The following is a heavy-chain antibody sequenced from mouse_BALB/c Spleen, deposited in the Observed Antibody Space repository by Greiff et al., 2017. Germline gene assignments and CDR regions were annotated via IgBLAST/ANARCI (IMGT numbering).Heavy chain of an antibody. Sequence: QVQLKESGPGLVAPSQSLSITCTVSGFSLSSYSVHWVRQPPGKGLEWLGMICGGGGTDYNSALISRLSISKDNTKSQVFLKMNSLQTDDTAMYYCAGNGNDFAYWGQGTLVTVSA. CDR1: GFSLSSYS. V-gene: IGHV2-6-4*01. CDR3: AGNGNDFAY. D-gene: IGHD2-2*01. CDR2: ICGGGGT. J-gene: IGHJ3*01.